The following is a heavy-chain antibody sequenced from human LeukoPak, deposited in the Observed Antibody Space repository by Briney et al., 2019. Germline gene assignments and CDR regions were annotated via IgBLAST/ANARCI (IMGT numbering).Heavy chain of an antibody. J-gene: IGHJ4*02. CDR1: GYSISSGDY. CDR3: ARGIYYLIEY. V-gene: IGHV4-38-2*01. D-gene: IGHD3-10*01. Sequence: SETLSLTCAVSGYSISSGDYWGWIRQSPGKGLEWIGNIFHSGSTYHNPSLRSRVTISVDTSKNEFSLKLSSVTAADTAVYYCARGIYYLIEYWGQGTLVTVSS. CDR2: IFHSGST.